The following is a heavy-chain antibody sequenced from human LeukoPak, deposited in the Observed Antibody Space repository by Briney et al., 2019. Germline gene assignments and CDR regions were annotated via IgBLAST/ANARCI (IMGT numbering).Heavy chain of an antibody. J-gene: IGHJ4*02. D-gene: IGHD6-13*01. Sequence: GGSLRLSCAASGFAFSSYWMHWVRQAPGKGLEWVSGISWDSGSIGYADSVKGRFTISRDNAKNSLYLQMNSLRPEDTALYYCAKDSSSSWYRDFDYWGQGTLVTVSS. CDR3: AKDSSSSWYRDFDY. CDR1: GFAFSSYW. V-gene: IGHV3-9*01. CDR2: ISWDSGSI.